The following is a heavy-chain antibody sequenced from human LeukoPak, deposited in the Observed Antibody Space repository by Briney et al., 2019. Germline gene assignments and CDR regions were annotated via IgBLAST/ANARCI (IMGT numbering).Heavy chain of an antibody. J-gene: IGHJ4*02. CDR1: GFTFSIYA. CDR2: ITSSGDGT. V-gene: IGHV3-23*01. CDR3: AKDRPNYYGSNGHYYRRDGDY. D-gene: IGHD3-22*01. Sequence: GGSLRLSCAASGFTFSIYAVSWVRQTPGKGLQWVSSITSSGDGTYYADSVKGRFTISRDNSENMLYLQMNSLRVEDTAVYFCAKDRPNYYGSNGHYYRRDGDYWGQGTLVTVSS.